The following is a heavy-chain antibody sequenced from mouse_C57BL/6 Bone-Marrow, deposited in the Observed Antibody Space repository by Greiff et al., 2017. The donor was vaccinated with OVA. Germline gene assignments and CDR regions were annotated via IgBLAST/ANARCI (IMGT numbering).Heavy chain of an antibody. J-gene: IGHJ3*01. CDR2: ISYDGSN. D-gene: IGHD1-1*01. V-gene: IGHV3-6*01. CDR3: ARDNGSFAY. Sequence: ESGPGLVKPSQSLSLTCSVTGYSITSGYYWNWIRQFPGNKLEWMGYISYDGSNNYNPSLKNRISITRDTSKNQFFLKLNSVTTEDTATYYCARDNGSFAYWGQGTLVTVSA. CDR1: GYSITSGYY.